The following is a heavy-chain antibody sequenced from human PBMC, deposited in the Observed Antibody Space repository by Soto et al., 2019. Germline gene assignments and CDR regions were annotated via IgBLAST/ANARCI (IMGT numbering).Heavy chain of an antibody. CDR3: AREGTTWTWDY. V-gene: IGHV3-7*03. Sequence: GGVVRGSCAASGFTCRSYWISWVRQAPGKGLEWVANIKQDGSEKYYVDSVKGRFTISRDNAKNSLYLQMNSLRAEDTAVYYCAREGTTWTWDYWGQGTLVLVSP. CDR1: GFTCRSYW. D-gene: IGHD1-1*01. J-gene: IGHJ4*02. CDR2: IKQDGSEK.